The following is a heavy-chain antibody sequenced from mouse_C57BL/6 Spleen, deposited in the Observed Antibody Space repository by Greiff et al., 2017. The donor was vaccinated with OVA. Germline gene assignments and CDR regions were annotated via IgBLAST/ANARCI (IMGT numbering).Heavy chain of an antibody. CDR3: TSLIYYDYDGYFDV. CDR1: GFTFSSYA. V-gene: IGHV5-9-1*02. J-gene: IGHJ1*03. Sequence: EVHLVESGEGLVKPGGSLKLSCAASGFTFSSYAMSWVRQTPEKRLEWVAYISSGGDYIYYADTVKGRFTISRDNARNTLYLQMSSLKSEDTAMYYCTSLIYYDYDGYFDVWGTGTTVTVSS. D-gene: IGHD2-4*01. CDR2: ISSGGDYI.